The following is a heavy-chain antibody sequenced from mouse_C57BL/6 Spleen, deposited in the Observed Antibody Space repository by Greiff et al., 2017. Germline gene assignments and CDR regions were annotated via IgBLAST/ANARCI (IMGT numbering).Heavy chain of an antibody. CDR1: GYTFTSSW. Sequence: QVQLQQPGAELVKPGASVKLSCKASGYTFTSSWLHWVKQRPGQGLEWIGMIHPNSGSTNYNEKFKSKATLTVDKSSSTAYMQLSSLTSEDAAVYYCARKTGTTFAYWGQGTLVTVSA. CDR3: ARKTGTTFAY. J-gene: IGHJ3*01. CDR2: IHPNSGST. D-gene: IGHD4-1*01. V-gene: IGHV1-64*01.